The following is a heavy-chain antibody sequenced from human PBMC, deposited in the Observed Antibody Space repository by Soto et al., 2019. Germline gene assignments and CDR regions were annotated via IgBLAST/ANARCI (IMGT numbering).Heavy chain of an antibody. J-gene: IGHJ6*02. CDR1: GGTFSSYT. CDR3: ARATSSGWPYYYYYYGMDV. D-gene: IGHD6-19*01. V-gene: IGHV1-69*02. Sequence: SVKVSCKASGGTFSSYTISWVRQAPGQGLEWMGRIIPILGIANYAQKFQGRVTITADKSTSTAYMELSSLRSEDTAVYYCARATSSGWPYYYYYYGMDVWGQGTTVTVSS. CDR2: IIPILGIA.